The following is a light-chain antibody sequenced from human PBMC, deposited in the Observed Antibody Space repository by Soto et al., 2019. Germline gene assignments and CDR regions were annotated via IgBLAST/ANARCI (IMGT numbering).Light chain of an antibody. Sequence: DIQMTQSPSTLSASVGDRVTITCRASQSINSWLAWYQQKPGKAPKLLIYKASSLESGVPSRFSGSGSGTEFTLTISSLQPDDFATYYCQQYNSYSPLTFGGGTKVEIK. CDR3: QQYNSYSPLT. CDR2: KAS. CDR1: QSINSW. V-gene: IGKV1-5*03. J-gene: IGKJ4*01.